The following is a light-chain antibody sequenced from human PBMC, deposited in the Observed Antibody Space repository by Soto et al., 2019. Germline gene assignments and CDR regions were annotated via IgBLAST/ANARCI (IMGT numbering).Light chain of an antibody. J-gene: IGKJ1*01. Sequence: DIQITQSPSTLSASVGDRVTITCRASQSITSWLAWYQQKPGKAPNLLIYDASSLQSGVPSRFSGSGSGTEFTLTISSLQPDDFATYYCQQYNSYRTFGQGTKVDIK. V-gene: IGKV1-5*01. CDR3: QQYNSYRT. CDR2: DAS. CDR1: QSITSW.